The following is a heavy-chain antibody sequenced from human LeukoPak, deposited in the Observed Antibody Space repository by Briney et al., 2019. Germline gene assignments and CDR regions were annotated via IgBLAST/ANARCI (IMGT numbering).Heavy chain of an antibody. D-gene: IGHD3-22*01. V-gene: IGHV4-4*09. J-gene: IGHJ4*02. CDR1: GGSISSYY. CDR2: IYTSGST. CDR3: AAGYSSYYFDY. Sequence: SETLSLTCTVSGGSISSYYWSWIRQPPGKGLEWIGYIYTSGSTNYNPSPKSRVTISVDTSKNQFSLKLSSVTAADTAVYYCAAGYSSYYFDYWGQGTLVTVSS.